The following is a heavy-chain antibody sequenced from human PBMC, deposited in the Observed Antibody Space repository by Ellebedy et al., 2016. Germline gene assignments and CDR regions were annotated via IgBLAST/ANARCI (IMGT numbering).Heavy chain of an antibody. J-gene: IGHJ4*02. CDR2: IYYSGST. Sequence: SETLSLXCTVSGGSISSSSYYWGWIRQPPGKGLEWIGSIYYSGSTYYNPSLKSRVTISVDTSKNQFSLKLSSVTAADTAVYYCARARDLPGHYYFDYWGQGTLVTVSS. CDR1: GGSISSSSYY. D-gene: IGHD3-10*01. V-gene: IGHV4-39*07. CDR3: ARARDLPGHYYFDY.